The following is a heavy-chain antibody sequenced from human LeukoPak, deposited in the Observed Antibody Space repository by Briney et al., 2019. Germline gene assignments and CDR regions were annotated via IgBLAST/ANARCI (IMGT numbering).Heavy chain of an antibody. V-gene: IGHV3-33*01. CDR3: ARSDGSGPYYYGMDV. CDR2: IWYDGSNK. D-gene: IGHD3-10*01. J-gene: IGHJ6*02. Sequence: GRSLRPSCAASGFTFSSYGMHWVRQAPGKGLEWVAVIWYDGSNKYYADSVKGRFTISRDNSKNTLYLQMNSLRAEDTAVYYCARSDGSGPYYYGMDVWGQGTTVTVSS. CDR1: GFTFSSYG.